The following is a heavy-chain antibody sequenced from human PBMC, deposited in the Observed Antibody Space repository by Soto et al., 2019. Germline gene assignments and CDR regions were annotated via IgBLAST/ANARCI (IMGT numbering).Heavy chain of an antibody. V-gene: IGHV1-69*13. CDR2: IIPFFDTA. Sequence: SVKVSCKASGGTFSSHAFSWVRQAPGQGLEWMGDIIPFFDTADYAQKFQGRVTITADESISTAYMELSRLRSDDTAVYYCARATYYDFWSGYSYGMDVWGQGTTVTVSS. CDR1: GGTFSSHA. D-gene: IGHD3-3*01. CDR3: ARATYYDFWSGYSYGMDV. J-gene: IGHJ6*02.